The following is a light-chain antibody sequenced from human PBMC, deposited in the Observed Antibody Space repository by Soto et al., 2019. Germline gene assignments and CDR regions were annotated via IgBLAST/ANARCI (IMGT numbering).Light chain of an antibody. CDR2: AAS. CDR1: PGVSNSY. CDR3: QQRSNSPPWIT. J-gene: IGKJ5*01. V-gene: IGKV3-11*01. Sequence: EIVLTQSPCTLSLSQGERATLSCRARPGVSNSYLAWYQQQPGQAPRLLIYAASNRATGIPAKFSGSGSGTDFTLTISSLEPEDSAVYYCQQRSNSPPWITFGQGTRLEIK.